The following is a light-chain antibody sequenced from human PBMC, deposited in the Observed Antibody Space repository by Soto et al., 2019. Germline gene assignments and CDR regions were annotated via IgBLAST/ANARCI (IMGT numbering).Light chain of an antibody. CDR1: QSVSSSY. CDR2: GAS. J-gene: IGKJ1*01. V-gene: IGKV3-20*01. Sequence: EIVLTQSTGTLSLSPGERATLSCRASQSVSSSYLAWYQQKPGQAPRLLIYGASSRATGIPDRFSGSGSGTDFTLTISRLEPEDFAVYYCQQYGSSPFTFGRGTKVEIK. CDR3: QQYGSSPFT.